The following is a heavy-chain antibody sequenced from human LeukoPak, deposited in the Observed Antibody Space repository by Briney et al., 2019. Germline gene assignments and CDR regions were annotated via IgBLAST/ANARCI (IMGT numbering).Heavy chain of an antibody. CDR1: RYTFTSYG. CDR3: ARKGRSDNWFDP. J-gene: IGHJ5*02. D-gene: IGHD4-17*01. V-gene: IGHV1-18*01. CDR2: ISAYNGNT. Sequence: SEKVSCKASRYTFTSYGLSGVRQAPGQGVEWMGWISAYNGNTNYAHKLQGRVTMTTDTYTSTAYMELRSLRSDDTAVYYCARKGRSDNWFDPWGQGTLVTVSS.